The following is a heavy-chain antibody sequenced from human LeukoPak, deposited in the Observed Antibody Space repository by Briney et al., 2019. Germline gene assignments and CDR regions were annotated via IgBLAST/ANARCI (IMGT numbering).Heavy chain of an antibody. CDR1: GGSISSYY. D-gene: IGHD6-13*01. CDR3: ARGVYIAAAQYGY. Sequence: PSETLSLTCTVSGGSISSYYWNWIRQPPGKGLEWVGYIYYSGTTNYNPSLKSRVTISVDTSKNQFSLKLSSVTAADTAVYYCARGVYIAAAQYGYWGQGTLVTVSS. CDR2: IYYSGTT. V-gene: IGHV4-59*01. J-gene: IGHJ4*02.